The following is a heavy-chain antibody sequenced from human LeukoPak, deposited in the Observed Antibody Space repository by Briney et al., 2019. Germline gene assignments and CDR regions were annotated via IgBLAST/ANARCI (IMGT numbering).Heavy chain of an antibody. CDR2: IKQDGSQK. Sequence: GGSLRLSCAASGFTISNYWMTWVRQAPGKGLEWVANIKQDGSQKYYADSVKGRFTISRDNAENSLYLQMNSLRAEDTAVYYCAEFNTSPGHALDIWGQGTMVTVSS. V-gene: IGHV3-7*01. CDR1: GFTISNYW. J-gene: IGHJ3*02. CDR3: AEFNTSPGHALDI. D-gene: IGHD2-2*01.